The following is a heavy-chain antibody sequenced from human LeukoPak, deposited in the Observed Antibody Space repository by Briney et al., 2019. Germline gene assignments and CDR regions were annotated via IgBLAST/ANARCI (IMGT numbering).Heavy chain of an antibody. V-gene: IGHV4-4*07. CDR2: MYTSGST. CDR1: GGSISSYS. J-gene: IGHJ4*02. D-gene: IGHD3-10*01. Sequence: PSETLSLTCTVSGGSISSYSWSWIRQPAGKGLEWIGHMYTSGSTNYSPSLKSRITMSVDTSKNQFSLKLSSVTAADTAVYYCAAGELLVDYWGQGTLVTVSS. CDR3: AAGELLVDY.